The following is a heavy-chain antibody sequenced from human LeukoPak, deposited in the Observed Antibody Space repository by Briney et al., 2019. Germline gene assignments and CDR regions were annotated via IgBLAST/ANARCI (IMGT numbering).Heavy chain of an antibody. D-gene: IGHD5-12*01. V-gene: IGHV3-11*04. CDR1: GFTFSDYY. CDR3: ARCPARGYSGYDPQYNWFDP. J-gene: IGHJ5*02. Sequence: GGSLRLSCAASGFTFSDYYMSWIRQAPGKGLEWVSYISSSGSTIYYADSVKGRFTISRDNAKNSLYLQMNSLRAEDTAVYYCARCPARGYSGYDPQYNWFDPWGQGTLVTVSS. CDR2: ISSSGSTI.